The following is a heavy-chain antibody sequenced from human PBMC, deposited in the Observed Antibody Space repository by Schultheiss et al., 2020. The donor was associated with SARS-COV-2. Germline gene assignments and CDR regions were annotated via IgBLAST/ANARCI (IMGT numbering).Heavy chain of an antibody. Sequence: SVKVSCKASGGTFSSYAINWVRQAPGQGLEWMGGIIPIFGTANYAQKFQGRVTITADKSTSTAYMELSSLRSEDTAVYYCARDEGKGGGSCYDLWGQGTLVTVSS. V-gene: IGHV1-69*06. CDR3: ARDEGKGGGSCYDL. CDR1: GGTFSSYA. J-gene: IGHJ5*02. CDR2: IIPIFGTA. D-gene: IGHD2-15*01.